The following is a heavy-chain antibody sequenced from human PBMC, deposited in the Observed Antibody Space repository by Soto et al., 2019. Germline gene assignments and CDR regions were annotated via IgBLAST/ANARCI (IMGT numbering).Heavy chain of an antibody. CDR3: ARRNDYGAFDI. D-gene: IGHD4-17*01. CDR1: GGTFSSYT. J-gene: IGHJ3*02. V-gene: IGHV1-69*02. CDR2: IIPILGIA. Sequence: QVQLVQSGAEVKKPGSSVKVSCKASGGTFSSYTISWVRQAPGQGLEWMGRIIPILGIANYAQKFQGRVTITADKSTSTAYMELSSLRSEDTAVYYRARRNDYGAFDIWGQGTMVTVSS.